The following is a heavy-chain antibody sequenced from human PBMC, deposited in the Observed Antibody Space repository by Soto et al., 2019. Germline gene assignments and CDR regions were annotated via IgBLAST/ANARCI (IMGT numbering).Heavy chain of an antibody. Sequence: GGSLRLSCAASGFTFSSFPMHWVRQAPGRGLEWVALISSDGSNKYYADAVKGRFTISRDNSKNTLYLQMNSLRGEDTAVYYCARWNVQHDSYGYFWGQGTQVTVSS. D-gene: IGHD5-18*01. CDR1: GFTFSSFP. CDR3: ARWNVQHDSYGYF. CDR2: ISSDGSNK. V-gene: IGHV3-30-3*01. J-gene: IGHJ4*02.